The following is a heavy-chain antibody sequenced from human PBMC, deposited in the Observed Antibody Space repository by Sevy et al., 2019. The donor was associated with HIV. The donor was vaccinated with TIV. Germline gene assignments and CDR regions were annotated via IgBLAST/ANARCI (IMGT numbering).Heavy chain of an antibody. Sequence: ASVKVSCKISGYTFSSYRITWVRQAPGQCLECMGWISPHNGDTNYAQKLQGRVTMITDTSTTTAYMELRNLRSDDTAVYYCARAYCSGGRCYSLAYWGQGTLVTVS. D-gene: IGHD2-15*01. J-gene: IGHJ4*01. CDR2: ISPHNGDT. CDR1: GYTFSSYR. V-gene: IGHV1-18*01. CDR3: ARAYCSGGRCYSLAY.